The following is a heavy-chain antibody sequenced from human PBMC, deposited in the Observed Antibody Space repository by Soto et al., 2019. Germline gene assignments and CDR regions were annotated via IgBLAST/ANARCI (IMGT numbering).Heavy chain of an antibody. CDR3: AAGEASSRNLAPYYLDF. CDR1: GGSMRNYF. CDR2: IHYSGATSFFP. V-gene: IGHV4-59*01. Sequence: SETLSLTCTVSGGSMRNYFWTWIRQPPGKGLEWIGYIHYSGATSFFPSYNPSLRGRVTISEDTPKNQFSLKLLSVTTADTAVYFCAAGEASSRNLAPYYLDFWGQGTLGTVSS. J-gene: IGHJ4*02. D-gene: IGHD6-13*01.